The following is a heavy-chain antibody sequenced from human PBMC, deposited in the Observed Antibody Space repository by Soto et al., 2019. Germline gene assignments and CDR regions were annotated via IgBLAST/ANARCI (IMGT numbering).Heavy chain of an antibody. Sequence: AAVKVSCKASGYTFTTYDINWVLQATGQGLEWMGWMNPNSGNTAYAQKFQGRVTLTRDNSIDTAYMEVTSLRSDDTAVYYCARGGAVTNFYYYGLDVWGQGTTVTVSS. CDR3: ARGGAVTNFYYYGLDV. D-gene: IGHD4-17*01. CDR1: GYTFTTYD. V-gene: IGHV1-8*01. CDR2: MNPNSGNT. J-gene: IGHJ6*02.